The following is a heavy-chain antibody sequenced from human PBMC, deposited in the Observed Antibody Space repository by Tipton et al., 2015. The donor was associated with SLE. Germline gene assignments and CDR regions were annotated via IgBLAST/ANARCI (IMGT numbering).Heavy chain of an antibody. CDR2: ITWNSGRI. V-gene: IGHV3-9*01. CDR3: AKGNDN. CDR1: GFTFEDHT. Sequence: RSLRLSCAASGFTFEDHTMHWVRQAPGKGLEWVSGITWNSGRIGYADSVKGRFTISRDNAKNSLYLQMNSLKTEDTAFYYCAKGNDNWGQGTLVTVSS. J-gene: IGHJ4*02.